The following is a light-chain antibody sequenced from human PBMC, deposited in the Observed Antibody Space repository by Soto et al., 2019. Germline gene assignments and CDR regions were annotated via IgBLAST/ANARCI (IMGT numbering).Light chain of an antibody. CDR2: DVK. Sequence: QSALTQPRSVSGSPGQSVTISCTGTSSDVGGYNYVTWYQQYPGKAPKVMIYDVKTRPSGVPDRFSGSKSGNTASLTISGLQAEDEADYYCCSYAGDYTFVFGTGTQLTVL. CDR3: CSYAGDYTFV. J-gene: IGLJ1*01. V-gene: IGLV2-11*01. CDR1: SSDVGGYNY.